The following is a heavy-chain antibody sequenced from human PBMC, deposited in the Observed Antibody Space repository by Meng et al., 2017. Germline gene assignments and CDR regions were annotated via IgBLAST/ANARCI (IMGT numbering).Heavy chain of an antibody. CDR2: IKSKTDGATT. J-gene: IGHJ4*02. V-gene: IGHV3-15*01. D-gene: IGHD3-3*01. Sequence: GESLKISCAASGFTFSNAWMSWVRQAPGKGLEWVGRIKSKTDGATTDYAAPVKGRFTTSRDDSKNTLYLQMNSLKTEDTDLYYYTTEGEWLLQKNWGQGTLVTVSS. CDR1: GFTFSNAW. CDR3: TTEGEWLLQKN.